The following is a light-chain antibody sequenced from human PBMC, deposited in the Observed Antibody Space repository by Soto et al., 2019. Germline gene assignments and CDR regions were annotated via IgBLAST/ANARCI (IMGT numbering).Light chain of an antibody. J-gene: IGKJ4*01. V-gene: IGKV3-20*01. CDR3: HQYGYLVT. CDR1: QSITNNY. CDR2: AAS. Sequence: EIVLTQSPGTLSLSPGERATLSCRASQSITNNYLAWYQQKPGRAHRLLIYAASSRATGIPDRFSGSGSGTDFTITISLLETEDLAKYYCHQYGYLVTFGGGTKVEIK.